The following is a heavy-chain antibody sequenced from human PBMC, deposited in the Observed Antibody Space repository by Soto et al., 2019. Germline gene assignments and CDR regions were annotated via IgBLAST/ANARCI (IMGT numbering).Heavy chain of an antibody. D-gene: IGHD3-10*01. Sequence: QVQLQESGPGLVKPSQTLSLTCTVSGGSIRSGGYYWSWIRQHPGKGLEWMGYTYYSATTYYNPSLKSRITISVDTSKNQFSLKLSSVTAADPAVYYCATERVVRGVIIGVDVWGQGTTVTVSS. CDR2: TYYSATT. J-gene: IGHJ6*02. CDR1: GGSIRSGGYY. CDR3: ATERVVRGVIIGVDV. V-gene: IGHV4-31*03.